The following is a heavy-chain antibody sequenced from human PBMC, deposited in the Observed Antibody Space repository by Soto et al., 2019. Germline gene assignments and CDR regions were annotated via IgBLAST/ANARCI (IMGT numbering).Heavy chain of an antibody. CDR3: ARVGVVGRWYLDL. CDR1: GGSISSGGYA. CDR2: IYHSGST. Sequence: QLQLQESGSGLVKPSQTLSLTCAVSGGSISSGGYAWSWIRQPPGKGLEWIGYIYHSGSTYYNPSLKSRLTISVDRSKNQFSLKLSSVTAADTAVYYCARVGVVGRWYLDLWGRGTLVTVSS. D-gene: IGHD2-21*01. J-gene: IGHJ2*01. V-gene: IGHV4-30-2*01.